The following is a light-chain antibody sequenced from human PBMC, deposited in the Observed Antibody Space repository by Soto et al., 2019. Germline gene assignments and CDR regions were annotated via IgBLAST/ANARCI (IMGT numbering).Light chain of an antibody. CDR2: TAS. CDR3: QQGDSFPPT. V-gene: IGKV1-12*01. Sequence: DIQMTQSPSSVSASVGDRVTITCRASQDIGRWLAWFQQKPGEAPSLLIYTASTLHTGISSRFSGSGSGTDFTLTITSLQPEDFATYYCQQGDSFPPTFGGGTKVEIK. CDR1: QDIGRW. J-gene: IGKJ4*01.